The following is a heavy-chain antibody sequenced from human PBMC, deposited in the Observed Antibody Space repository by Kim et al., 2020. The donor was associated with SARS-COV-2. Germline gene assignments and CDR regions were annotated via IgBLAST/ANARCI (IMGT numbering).Heavy chain of an antibody. V-gene: IGHV3-7*03. D-gene: IGHD6-13*01. CDR2: MSEDASES. Sequence: GGSLRLSCVASGIGFSNYWMSWVRQAPGKGQEWVASMSEDASESYYLDSVKGRFTISRDNTKNSLYLQMNSLRTEDTAVYSCAWPLGAAHWGQGILATV. CDR1: GIGFSNYW. J-gene: IGHJ4*02. CDR3: AWPLGAAH.